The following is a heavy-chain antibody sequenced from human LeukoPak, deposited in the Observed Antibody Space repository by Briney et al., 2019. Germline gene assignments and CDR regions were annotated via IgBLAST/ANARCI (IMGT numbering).Heavy chain of an antibody. J-gene: IGHJ4*02. CDR1: GGSIPNY. CDR3: ARGSGWCSSSTCYHFDY. V-gene: IGHV4-59*12. Sequence: SQTLSLTCRVSGGSIPNYWSWIRQPPGKGLEWVGYIYHTGTTNYNPSLKSRVTISLNTSTNQLALKLISVTAADTAVYYCARGSGWCSSSTCYHFDYWGQGNLVTVAS. CDR2: IYHTGTT. D-gene: IGHD2-2*01.